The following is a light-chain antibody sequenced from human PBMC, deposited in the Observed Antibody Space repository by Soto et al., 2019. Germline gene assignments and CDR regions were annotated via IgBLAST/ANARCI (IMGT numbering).Light chain of an antibody. V-gene: IGKV3-15*01. CDR3: QQYNDWPPLT. CDR2: GTS. Sequence: EIVMTQSPATLSVSPGERATLSCRASQSVNINLAWYQQKPGQAPRLLIYGTSTRATGAPARFSGSGSGTEFTLTISNLQSEDFAVYYCQQYNDWPPLTFGGGTKVDI. CDR1: QSVNIN. J-gene: IGKJ4*01.